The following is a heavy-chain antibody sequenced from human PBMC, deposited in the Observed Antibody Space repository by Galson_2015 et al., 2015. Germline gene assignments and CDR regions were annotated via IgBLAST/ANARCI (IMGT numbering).Heavy chain of an antibody. CDR3: ARDLYNWNDRWFDP. J-gene: IGHJ5*02. D-gene: IGHD1-20*01. CDR2: ISYDGSNK. V-gene: IGHV3-30-3*01. Sequence: SLRLSCAASGFTFSSYAMHWVRQAPGKGLEWVAVISYDGSNKYYADSVKGRFTISRDNSKNTLYLQMNSLRAEDTAVYYCARDLYNWNDRWFDPWGQGTLVTVSS. CDR1: GFTFSSYA.